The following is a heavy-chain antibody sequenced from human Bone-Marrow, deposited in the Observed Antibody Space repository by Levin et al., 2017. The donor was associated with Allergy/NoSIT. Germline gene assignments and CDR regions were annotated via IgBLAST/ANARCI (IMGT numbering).Heavy chain of an antibody. D-gene: IGHD4-17*01. CDR3: TRGRCGAVTRSSCGMDV. CDR2: TRDKANSYTT. CDR1: GFTFSDHY. J-gene: IGHJ6*02. V-gene: IGHV3-72*01. Sequence: GGSLRLSCVASGFTFSDHYMDWVRQAPGKGLEWVARTRDKANSYTTEYAASVRGRFTISRDESTNSLHLQMNSLKTDDTAVYHCTRGRCGAVTRSSCGMDVWGQGTTVTVSS.